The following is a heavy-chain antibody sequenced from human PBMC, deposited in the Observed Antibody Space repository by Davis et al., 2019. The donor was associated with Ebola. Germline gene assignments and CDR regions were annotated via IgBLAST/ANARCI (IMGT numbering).Heavy chain of an antibody. J-gene: IGHJ6*02. CDR1: GGSITNNFYN. Sequence: MPSETLSLTCTVSGGSITNNFYNWGWIRQTPGKGLEWIASIYYSGNTYYNPALKSRVTMSVDTSKNQFSLRVTSVTAADTAVYYCARGLFWSGLDVWGQGTTVTVSS. CDR2: IYYSGNT. V-gene: IGHV4-39*01. D-gene: IGHD1-1*01. CDR3: ARGLFWSGLDV.